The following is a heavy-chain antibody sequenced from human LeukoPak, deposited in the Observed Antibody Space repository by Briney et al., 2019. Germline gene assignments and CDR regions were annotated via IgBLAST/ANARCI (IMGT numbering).Heavy chain of an antibody. J-gene: IGHJ3*02. D-gene: IGHD1-26*01. Sequence: GASVKVSCKASGYTFTSYGISWVRQAPGQGLEWMGGIIPIFGTANYAQKFQGRVTITADESTSTAYMELSSLRSEDTAVYYCARDRERAPIDAFDIWGQGTMVTVSS. CDR1: GYTFTSYG. CDR2: IIPIFGTA. CDR3: ARDRERAPIDAFDI. V-gene: IGHV1-69*13.